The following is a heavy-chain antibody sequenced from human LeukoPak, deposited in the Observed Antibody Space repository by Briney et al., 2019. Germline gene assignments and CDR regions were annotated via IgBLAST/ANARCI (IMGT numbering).Heavy chain of an antibody. D-gene: IGHD6-19*01. CDR2: ISYDGSNK. V-gene: IGHV3-30*18. CDR1: GFTFSSYG. CDR3: AKGGIAVADNYYYGMDV. J-gene: IGHJ6*02. Sequence: PGRSLRLSCAASGFTFSSYGMHWVCQAPGTWLEWVAVISYDGSNKYYADSVKGRFTISKDNSKNTLYLQMNSLRAEDTAVYYCAKGGIAVADNYYYGMDVWGQGTTVTVSS.